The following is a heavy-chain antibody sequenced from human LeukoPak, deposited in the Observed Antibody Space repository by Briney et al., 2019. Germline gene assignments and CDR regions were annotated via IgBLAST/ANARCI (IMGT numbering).Heavy chain of an antibody. CDR2: IYYSGST. J-gene: IGHJ6*02. CDR3: ARGWVKRVAARPFYYYGMDV. V-gene: IGHV4-59*12. D-gene: IGHD6-6*01. Sequence: SETLSLTCTVSGGSISSYYWSWIRQPPGKGLEWIGYIYYSGSTNYNPSLKSRVTISVDTSKNQFSLKLSSVTAADTAVYYCARGWVKRVAARPFYYYGMDVWGQGTTVTVSS. CDR1: GGSISSYY.